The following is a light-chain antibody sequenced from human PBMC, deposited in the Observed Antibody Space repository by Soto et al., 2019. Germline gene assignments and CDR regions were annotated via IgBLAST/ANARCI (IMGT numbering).Light chain of an antibody. Sequence: QSALTQPASVSGSPGQSITISCTGTSTDVGNYNLVSWYQQHPGKAPKLMIFQVTKRPSGISDRFSGSKSGNTASLTISGLQTEDEADYYCTAWDDNLSLVVFGGGTKLTVL. CDR2: QVT. J-gene: IGLJ2*01. V-gene: IGLV2-23*02. CDR3: TAWDDNLSLVV. CDR1: STDVGNYNL.